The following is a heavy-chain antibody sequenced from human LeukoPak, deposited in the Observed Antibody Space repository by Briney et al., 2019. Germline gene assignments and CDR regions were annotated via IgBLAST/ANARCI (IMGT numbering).Heavy chain of an antibody. V-gene: IGHV1-69*13. CDR3: ARGGSGYDSYHYFDY. CDR2: IIPIFGTA. CDR1: GGTFSSYA. J-gene: IGHJ4*02. Sequence: VTVSCKASGGTFSSYAISWVRQAPGHGLEWMGGIIPIFGTANYAQKFQGRVTITTDESTSTAYIELSSLRSEDTAVYYCARGGSGYDSYHYFDYWGQGTLVTVSS. D-gene: IGHD5-12*01.